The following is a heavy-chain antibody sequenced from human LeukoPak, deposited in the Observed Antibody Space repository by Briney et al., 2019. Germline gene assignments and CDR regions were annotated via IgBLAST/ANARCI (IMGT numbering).Heavy chain of an antibody. J-gene: IGHJ5*02. D-gene: IGHD5-18*01. CDR1: GGSFSGYY. Sequence: PSETLSLTCAVYGGSFSGYYWSWIRQPPGKGLEWIGEINHSGSTNYNPSLKSRVTISVDTSKNQFSLKLSSVTAADTAVYYCARALDTAMVTNWFDPWGQGTLVTVSS. CDR3: ARALDTAMVTNWFDP. CDR2: INHSGST. V-gene: IGHV4-34*01.